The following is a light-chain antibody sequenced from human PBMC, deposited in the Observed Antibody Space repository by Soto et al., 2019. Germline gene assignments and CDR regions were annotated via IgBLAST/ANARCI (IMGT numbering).Light chain of an antibody. CDR1: QSVRNN. CDR2: AAS. J-gene: IGKJ2*01. Sequence: EIVMSQSPATLSVNPGERATLSCRASQSVRNNLAWYQQKPGQAPRLLIYAASTRPAGVPARFSGTGSGTEFTLTITSLQSEDFAVYYCHQYYTYMYAFGQGTKLEI. V-gene: IGKV3-15*01. CDR3: HQYYTYMYA.